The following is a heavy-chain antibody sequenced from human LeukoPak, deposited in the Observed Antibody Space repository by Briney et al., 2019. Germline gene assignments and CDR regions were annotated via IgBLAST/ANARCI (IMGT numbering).Heavy chain of an antibody. CDR2: IDPSDSYT. Sequence: GESLKISCKGSGYSFTSYWISWVRQMPGKGLEWMGRIDPSDSYTNYSPSFQGHVTISADKSITTAYLQWRSLKASDTAMFYCATSVGAEYFQHWGRAPWSPSPQ. J-gene: IGHJ1*01. CDR1: GYSFTSYW. CDR3: ATSVGAEYFQH. V-gene: IGHV5-10-1*01.